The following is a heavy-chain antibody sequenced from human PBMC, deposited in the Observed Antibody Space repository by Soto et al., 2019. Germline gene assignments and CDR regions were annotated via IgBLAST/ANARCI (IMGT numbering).Heavy chain of an antibody. CDR2: IRSKAYGGTT. D-gene: IGHD6-13*01. CDR3: TRARTGIAALFMYYFDY. CDR1: GFTFGDYA. V-gene: IGHV3-49*03. J-gene: IGHJ4*02. Sequence: GGSLRLSCTASGFTFGDYAMSWFRQAPGKGLEWVGFIRSKAYGGTTEYAASLKGRFTISRDDSKSIAYLQMNSLKTEDTAVYYCTRARTGIAALFMYYFDYWGQGTLVTVSS.